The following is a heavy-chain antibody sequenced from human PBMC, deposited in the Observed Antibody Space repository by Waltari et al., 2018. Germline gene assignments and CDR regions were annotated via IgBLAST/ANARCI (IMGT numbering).Heavy chain of an antibody. V-gene: IGHV4-34*01. Sequence: QVQLQQWGAVLLKPSETLSLTCAVYGGSFSGYYWSWIRQPPGKGLEWIGEINHSGSTNNNPSLKSRVNISVDTSKNQFSLKLSAVTAADTAVYYCARAPRITMVRGVIRSAFDIWGQGTMVTVSS. CDR1: GGSFSGYY. CDR2: INHSGST. CDR3: ARAPRITMVRGVIRSAFDI. J-gene: IGHJ3*02. D-gene: IGHD3-10*01.